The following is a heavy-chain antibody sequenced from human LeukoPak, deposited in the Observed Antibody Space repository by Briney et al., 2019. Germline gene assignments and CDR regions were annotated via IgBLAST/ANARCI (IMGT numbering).Heavy chain of an antibody. CDR1: GYTFTSYD. Sequence: ASVKVSCKASGYTFTSYDINWVRQATGQGLEWMGWMNPNSGNTGYAQKFQGRVTITRNTSISTAYMELSSLRSEDTAVYYCAKLGSNSGSYGNHHAYYFDYWGQGTLVTVSS. CDR2: MNPNSGNT. CDR3: AKLGSNSGSYGNHHAYYFDY. V-gene: IGHV1-8*03. D-gene: IGHD1-26*01. J-gene: IGHJ4*02.